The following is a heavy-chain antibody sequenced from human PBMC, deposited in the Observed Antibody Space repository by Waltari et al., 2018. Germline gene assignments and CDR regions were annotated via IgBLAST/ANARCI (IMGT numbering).Heavy chain of an antibody. CDR2: IRYDGSNK. Sequence: CAASGFTFSSYGMHWVRQAPGKGLEWVAFIRYDGSNKYYADSVKGRFTISRDNSKNTLYLQMNSLRAEDTAVYYCAKDLAARHYFDYWGQGTLVTVSS. V-gene: IGHV3-30*02. CDR1: GFTFSSYG. J-gene: IGHJ4*02. D-gene: IGHD6-6*01. CDR3: AKDLAARHYFDY.